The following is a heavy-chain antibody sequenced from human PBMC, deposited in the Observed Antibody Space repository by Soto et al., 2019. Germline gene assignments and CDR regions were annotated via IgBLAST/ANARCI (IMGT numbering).Heavy chain of an antibody. J-gene: IGHJ4*02. Sequence: SETLSLTCTVSGGSISSSSYYWGWIRQPPGKGLEWIGSIYYSGSTYYNPSLKSRVTISVDTSKNQFSLKLSSVTAADTAVYYCAIFLTEMATLTASYWGQGTLVTVSS. CDR3: AIFLTEMATLTASY. CDR1: GGSISSSSYY. CDR2: IYYSGST. D-gene: IGHD5-12*01. V-gene: IGHV4-39*01.